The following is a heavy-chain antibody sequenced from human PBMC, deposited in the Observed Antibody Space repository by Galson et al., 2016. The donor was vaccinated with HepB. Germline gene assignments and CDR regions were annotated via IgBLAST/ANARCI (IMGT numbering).Heavy chain of an antibody. J-gene: IGHJ3*01. Sequence: LSLTCGVQGGHFSGHYWSWIRRSPGKGLEWIGEINYGEDTNYNPSLAGRVAMSVDTSKNQLSLRLTSVTAADTAIYYCARGRTERNWITFRAQFDVWAQGTRVTV. CDR2: INYGEDT. CDR3: ARGRTERNWITFRAQFDV. V-gene: IGHV4-34*01. D-gene: IGHD1-1*01. CDR1: GGHFSGHY.